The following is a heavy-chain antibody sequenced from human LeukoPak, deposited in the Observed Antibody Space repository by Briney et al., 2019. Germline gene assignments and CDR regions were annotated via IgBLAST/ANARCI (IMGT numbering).Heavy chain of an antibody. CDR2: IDHSGST. V-gene: IGHV4-34*01. CDR3: ARGRRSSTSNTTNWFDP. D-gene: IGHD2-2*01. CDR1: GGSFSGYY. Sequence: SETLSLTCAVYGGSFSGYYWSWIRQPPGKGLEWIGEIDHSGSTNYNPSLKSRVTISVDTSKNQFSLKLSSVTAADTAVYYCARGRRSSTSNTTNWFDPWGQGTLATVSS. J-gene: IGHJ5*02.